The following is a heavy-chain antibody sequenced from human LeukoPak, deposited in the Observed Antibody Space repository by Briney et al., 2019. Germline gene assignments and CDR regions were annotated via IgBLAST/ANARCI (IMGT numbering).Heavy chain of an antibody. D-gene: IGHD3-10*01. CDR1: GFTFSSHC. V-gene: IGHV3-7*01. CDR3: ARDQVYYGSGSPVGYYGMDV. CDR2: IKQDGSEK. Sequence: PGGSLRLSCAASGFTFSSHCMNWARQAPGKGLEWVANIKQDGSEKYYVDSVKGRFTISRDNAKNSLYLQMNSLRAEDTAVYYCARDQVYYGSGSPVGYYGMDVWGQGTTVTVSS. J-gene: IGHJ6*02.